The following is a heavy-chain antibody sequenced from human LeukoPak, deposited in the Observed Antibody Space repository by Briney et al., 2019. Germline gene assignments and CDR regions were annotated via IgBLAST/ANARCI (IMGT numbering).Heavy chain of an antibody. Sequence: ASVKVSCKTSGYTFTSYGTSLVRQAPGQGLEWMGWISAYNGNTNYAQKVQGRVTMTTDTSTSTVYMELRRLRSDDTAVYYCARDQRSYYDTSGYYADYWGQGTLVTVSS. D-gene: IGHD3-22*01. CDR2: ISAYNGNT. CDR3: ARDQRSYYDTSGYYADY. J-gene: IGHJ4*02. CDR1: GYTFTSYG. V-gene: IGHV1-18*01.